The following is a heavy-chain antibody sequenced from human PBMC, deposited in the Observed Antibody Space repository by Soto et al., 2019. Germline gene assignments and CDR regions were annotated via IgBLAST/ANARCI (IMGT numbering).Heavy chain of an antibody. CDR2: IIPIFGTA. V-gene: IGHV1-69*12. Sequence: QVQLVQSGAEVKKPGSSVKVSCKASGGTFSSYAISWVRQAPGQGLEWMGGIIPIFGTANYAQKFQGRVTITADESTSTAYMELRSLRSEDTAVYYCARDRDVVVVAATPHDAFDIWGQGTMVTVSS. CDR1: GGTFSSYA. CDR3: ARDRDVVVVAATPHDAFDI. D-gene: IGHD2-15*01. J-gene: IGHJ3*02.